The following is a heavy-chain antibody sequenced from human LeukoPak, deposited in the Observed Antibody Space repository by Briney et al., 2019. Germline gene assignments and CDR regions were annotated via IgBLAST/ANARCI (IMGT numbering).Heavy chain of an antibody. V-gene: IGHV4-34*01. Sequence: SETLSLTCAVYGGSFSGYYWSWIRQPPGKGLEWIGEINHSGSTNYNPSLKSRVTISVDTSKNQFSLKLSSVTAADTAVYYCARGGWFGESRGWWFDPWGQGTLVTVSS. CDR2: INHSGST. CDR3: ARGGWFGESRGWWFDP. J-gene: IGHJ5*02. D-gene: IGHD3-10*01. CDR1: GGSFSGYY.